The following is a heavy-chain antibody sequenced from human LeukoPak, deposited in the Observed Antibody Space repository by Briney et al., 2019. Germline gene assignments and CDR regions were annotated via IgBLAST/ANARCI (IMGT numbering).Heavy chain of an antibody. CDR1: GFIFTSYE. CDR3: ARGPMVRGVFIRRSKSGYLDN. D-gene: IGHD3-10*01. Sequence: PGGFLRPSCAASGFIFTSYEMNWVRQAPGRGRGWVSYISSSGTTIYYADSVKGRFSISRDHAKNSSYLQMDSLRAEEKAVDYCARGPMVRGVFIRRSKSGYLDNWGQGTLVTVSS. CDR2: ISSSGTTI. J-gene: IGHJ4*02. V-gene: IGHV3-48*03.